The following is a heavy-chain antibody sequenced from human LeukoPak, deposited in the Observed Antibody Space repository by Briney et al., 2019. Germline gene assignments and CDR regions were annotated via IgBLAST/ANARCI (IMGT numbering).Heavy chain of an antibody. CDR2: INPNSGGT. J-gene: IGHJ3*02. D-gene: IGHD2-2*01. CDR1: GYTFTGYY. CDR3: ATLYCSSTSCYGAFDI. V-gene: IGHV1-2*02. Sequence: ASVKVSRKASGYTFTGYYMHWVRQAPGQGLEWMGWINPNSGGTNYAQKFQGRVTMTRDTSISTAYMGLSRLRSDDTAVYYCATLYCSSTSCYGAFDIWGQGTMVTVSS.